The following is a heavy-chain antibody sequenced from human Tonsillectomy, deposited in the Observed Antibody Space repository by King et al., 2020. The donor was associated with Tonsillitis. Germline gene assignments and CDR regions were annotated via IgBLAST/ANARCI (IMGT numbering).Heavy chain of an antibody. V-gene: IGHV1-69*12. J-gene: IGHJ3*02. CDR1: GGTFSNYA. CDR3: AREGLGYCSSTSCQGLAFDI. D-gene: IGHD2-2*01. Sequence: QIQLVQSGAEVKKPGSSVKVSCKASGGTFSNYAISWVRQAPGQGLEWMGGIIPIFGTANYAQKFQGGVTITADESTSTAYMELSSLRSEDTAVYYCAREGLGYCSSTSCQGLAFDIWGQGTMVTVSS. CDR2: IIPIFGTA.